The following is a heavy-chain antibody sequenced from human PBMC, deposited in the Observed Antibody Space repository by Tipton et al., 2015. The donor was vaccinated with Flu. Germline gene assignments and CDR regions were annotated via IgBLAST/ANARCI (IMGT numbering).Heavy chain of an antibody. CDR2: IKQDGSEK. Sequence: SLRLSCTASGFTFSSYWMSWVRQAPGKGLEWVANIKQDGSEKYYVDSVKGRFTISRDNAKNSLYLQMNSLRAEDTAVYYCAREYYDFWSGYYVYYYGRDVWGQGTPVTVSS. V-gene: IGHV3-7*01. D-gene: IGHD3-3*01. J-gene: IGHJ6*02. CDR3: AREYYDFWSGYYVYYYGRDV. CDR1: GFTFSSYW.